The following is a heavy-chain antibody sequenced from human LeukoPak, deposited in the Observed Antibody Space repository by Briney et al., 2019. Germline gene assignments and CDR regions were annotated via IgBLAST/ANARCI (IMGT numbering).Heavy chain of an antibody. Sequence: PSETLSLTCTVSGGSISSYYWTWIRQPPGKGLEWIGYIYCSGSTNYNPSLKSRVTISVDTSKNQVSLKVSSVTAADTAVYYCARSRLWFDYWGQGTLVTVSS. D-gene: IGHD2-21*01. V-gene: IGHV4-59*01. J-gene: IGHJ4*02. CDR1: GGSISSYY. CDR2: IYCSGST. CDR3: ARSRLWFDY.